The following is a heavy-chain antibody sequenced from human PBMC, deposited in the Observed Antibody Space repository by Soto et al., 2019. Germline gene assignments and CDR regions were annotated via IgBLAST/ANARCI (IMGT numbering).Heavy chain of an antibody. J-gene: IGHJ3*02. Sequence: SETLSLTCAVYGGYFSGYYWSWNRQHPGKGLEWIGEINHNGSTNYNPSLKSRVTISVDTSKNQFSLKLSSVTAADTAVYYCARGNPPLGELATEDAFDIWGQGTMVTVSS. D-gene: IGHD3-16*01. V-gene: IGHV4-34*01. CDR3: ARGNPPLGELATEDAFDI. CDR2: INHNGST. CDR1: GGYFSGYY.